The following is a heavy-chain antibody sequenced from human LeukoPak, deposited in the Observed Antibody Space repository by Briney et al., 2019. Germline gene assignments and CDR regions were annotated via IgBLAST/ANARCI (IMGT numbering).Heavy chain of an antibody. J-gene: IGHJ3*02. CDR2: ISSSSSYI. Sequence: PGGSLRLSCAASGFTFSSYAMSWVRQAPGKGLEWVSSISSSSSYIYYADSVKGRFTISRDNAKNSLYLQMNSLRAEDTAVYYCVRDWQQLADIWGQGTMVTVSS. V-gene: IGHV3-21*01. CDR1: GFTFSSYA. CDR3: VRDWQQLADI. D-gene: IGHD6-13*01.